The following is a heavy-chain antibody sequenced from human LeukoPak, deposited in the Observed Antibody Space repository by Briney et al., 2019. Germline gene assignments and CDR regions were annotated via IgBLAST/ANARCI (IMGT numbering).Heavy chain of an antibody. Sequence: GGSLRLSCAASGFTFSSYWMSWVRQAPGKGLEWVANIKQDGSEKQYVDSVKGRFAISRDDAENSLYLQMNSLKAEDTAVYYCGRFTRSGDSVYWGQGTLVTVSS. CDR2: IKQDGSEK. D-gene: IGHD7-27*01. CDR3: GRFTRSGDSVY. V-gene: IGHV3-7*04. J-gene: IGHJ4*02. CDR1: GFTFSSYW.